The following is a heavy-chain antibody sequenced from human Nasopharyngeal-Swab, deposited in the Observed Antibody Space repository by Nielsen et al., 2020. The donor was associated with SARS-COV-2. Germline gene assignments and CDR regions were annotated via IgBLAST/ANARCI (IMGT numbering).Heavy chain of an antibody. Sequence: GGSLRLSCAASGFTVSSHYMSWVRQAPGKGLEWVSIIYSGGSTYYADSVKGRFTISRDNSKNSLYLQMNSLRAEDTAVYYCASERTPLAATGTLDYWGQGTLVTVSS. CDR2: IYSGGST. CDR1: GFTVSSHY. V-gene: IGHV3-53*01. CDR3: ASERTPLAATGTLDY. D-gene: IGHD6-13*01. J-gene: IGHJ4*02.